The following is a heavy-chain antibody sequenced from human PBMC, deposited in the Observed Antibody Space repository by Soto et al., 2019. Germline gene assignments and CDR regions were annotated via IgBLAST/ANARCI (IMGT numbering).Heavy chain of an antibody. CDR1: VFTFSSYA. V-gene: IGHV3-21*01. CDR3: ARVASVISLDS. CDR2: ISAESTHI. Sequence: GGSLRLSCAASVFTFSSYAMSWVRQAPGKGLEWVSSISAESTHIYYADSVKGRFTISRDNAENSLYLHMNTLRADDTAVYYCARVASVISLDSWGQGTRVTVSS. J-gene: IGHJ4*02. D-gene: IGHD2-21*01.